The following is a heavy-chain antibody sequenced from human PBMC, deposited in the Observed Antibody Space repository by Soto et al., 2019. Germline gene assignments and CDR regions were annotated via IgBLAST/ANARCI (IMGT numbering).Heavy chain of an antibody. V-gene: IGHV1-18*01. CDR3: ARDEYSGSLGDAFDI. Sequence: GASVKVSCKASGYTFTSYGISWVRQAPGQGLEWMGWISAYNGNTNYAQKLQGRVTMTTDTSTSTAYMELRSLRSDDTAVYYCARDEYSGSLGDAFDIWGQGKMVTVS. CDR1: GYTFTSYG. J-gene: IGHJ3*02. CDR2: ISAYNGNT. D-gene: IGHD1-26*01.